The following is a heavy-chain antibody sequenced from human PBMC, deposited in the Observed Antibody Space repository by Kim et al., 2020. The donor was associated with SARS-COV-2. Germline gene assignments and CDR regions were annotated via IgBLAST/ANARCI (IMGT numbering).Heavy chain of an antibody. CDR2: IYYSGST. CDR3: ARGRGYDSSGYYCDAFDI. CDR1: GGSISSGGYY. Sequence: SETLSLTCTVSGGSISSGGYYWSWIRQHPGKGLEWIGYIYYSGSTYYNPSLKSRVTISVDTSKNQFSLKLSSVTAADTAVYYCARGRGYDSSGYYCDAFDIWGQGTMVTVSS. D-gene: IGHD3-22*01. V-gene: IGHV4-31*03. J-gene: IGHJ3*02.